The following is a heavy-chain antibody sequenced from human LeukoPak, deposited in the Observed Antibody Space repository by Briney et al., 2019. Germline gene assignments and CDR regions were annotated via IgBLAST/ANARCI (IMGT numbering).Heavy chain of an antibody. CDR3: ARLDTAMAAYYFDY. CDR1: GGSISSYY. CDR2: IYYSGST. D-gene: IGHD5-18*01. V-gene: IGHV4-59*01. Sequence: PSETLSLTCTVSGGSISSYYWSWIRQPPGKGLEWIGSIYYSGSTNYNPSLKSRVTISVDTSKNQFSLKLSSVTAADTAVYYCARLDTAMAAYYFDYWGQGTLVTVSS. J-gene: IGHJ4*02.